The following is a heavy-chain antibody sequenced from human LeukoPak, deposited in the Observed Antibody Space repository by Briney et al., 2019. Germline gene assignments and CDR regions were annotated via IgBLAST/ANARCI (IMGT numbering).Heavy chain of an antibody. V-gene: IGHV4-39*01. Sequence: PSETLSLTCTVSGGSISSSSYYWGWIRQPPGKGLEWIGSIYYSGSTYYNPSLKRRVTISVDTSKNQFSLKLSSVTAADTAVYYCASTGYSSSPPDYWGQGTLVTVSS. D-gene: IGHD6-13*01. CDR1: GGSISSSSYY. CDR2: IYYSGST. J-gene: IGHJ4*02. CDR3: ASTGYSSSPPDY.